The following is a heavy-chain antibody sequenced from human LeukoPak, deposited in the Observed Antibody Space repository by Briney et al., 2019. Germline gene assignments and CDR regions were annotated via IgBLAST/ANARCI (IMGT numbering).Heavy chain of an antibody. CDR2: INHSGIT. V-gene: IGHV4-34*01. D-gene: IGHD2-15*01. CDR3: AREEDCSGGICYLGNAFDI. J-gene: IGHJ3*02. CDR1: GGSFSGYY. Sequence: PSETLSLTCAVYGGSFSGYYWSWIRQPPGKGLEWIGEINHSGITNYNASLKSRVTISVDTSKNQFSLKLSSVTAPDTAVYYCAREEDCSGGICYLGNAFDIWGQGTMVTVSS.